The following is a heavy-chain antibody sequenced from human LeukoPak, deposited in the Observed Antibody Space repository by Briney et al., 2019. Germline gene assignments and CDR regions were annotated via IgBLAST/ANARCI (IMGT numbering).Heavy chain of an antibody. CDR1: GYSFTSYW. CDR2: IYPGDSDP. D-gene: IGHD2-15*01. CDR3: ARRLRGYCSGGSCYDDAFDI. V-gene: IGHV5-51*01. Sequence: GESLKTSCKGSGYSFTSYWIGWVRQMPGEGLEWRGIIYPGDSDPRYSPSFQGQVTISADKSISTAYLQWSSLKASDTAMYYRARRLRGYCSGGSCYDDAFDIWGQGTMVTVSS. J-gene: IGHJ3*02.